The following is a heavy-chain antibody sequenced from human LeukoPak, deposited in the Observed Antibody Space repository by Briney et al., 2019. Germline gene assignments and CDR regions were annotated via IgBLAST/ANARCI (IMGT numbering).Heavy chain of an antibody. CDR2: ISYDGSNK. J-gene: IGHJ4*02. CDR3: ARDGVDYYGSGSYSDY. D-gene: IGHD3-10*01. CDR1: EFTFSSYA. V-gene: IGHV3-30-3*01. Sequence: GGSLRLSCAASEFTFSSYAMHWVRQAPGKGLEWVAVISYDGSNKYYADSVKGRFTISRDNSKNTLYLRMNSLRAEDTAVYYCARDGVDYYGSGSYSDYWGQGTLVTVSS.